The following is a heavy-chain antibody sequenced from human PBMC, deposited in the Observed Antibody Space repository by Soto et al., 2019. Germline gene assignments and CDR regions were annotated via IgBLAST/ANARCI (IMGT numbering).Heavy chain of an antibody. V-gene: IGHV1-3*01. J-gene: IGHJ3*02. CDR1: GYTFTSYA. CDR2: INAGNGNT. CDR3: ASSRSTSCRYWQCMDGVGNHDAFDI. D-gene: IGHD2-2*01. Sequence: GASVKVSCKASGYTFTSYAMHWVRQAPGQRLEWMGWINAGNGNTKYSQKFPGRVTITRDTSASTAYMELSSLRSEDTAVYYCASSRSTSCRYWQCMDGVGNHDAFDIWGQGTMVTVSS.